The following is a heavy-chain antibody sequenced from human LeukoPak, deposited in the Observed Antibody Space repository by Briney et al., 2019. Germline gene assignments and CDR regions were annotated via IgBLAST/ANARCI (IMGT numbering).Heavy chain of an antibody. D-gene: IGHD4-17*01. Sequence: PSETLSLTCTVSDFSISSAYYWGWIRQPPGKGLEWIGSIFHSGSTYYNPSLRSRVTISVDTSKNQFSLRLSSVTAADTAVYYCARFGSGSTVTTLGPEYYYYYMDVWGKGTTVTISS. CDR2: IFHSGST. CDR3: ARFGSGSTVTTLGPEYYYYYMDV. CDR1: DFSISSAYY. J-gene: IGHJ6*03. V-gene: IGHV4-38-2*02.